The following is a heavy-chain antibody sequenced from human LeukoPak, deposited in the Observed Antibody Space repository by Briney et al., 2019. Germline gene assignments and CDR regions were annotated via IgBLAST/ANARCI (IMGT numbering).Heavy chain of an antibody. Sequence: PSETLSLTCTVSGGSISSYYWAWIRQPPGEGLEWIGYISDSGNTNYNSSLKSRVTISVDTSKNHLSLKLSSVTAADTAVYYCARHSDLGGGLFDSWGQGTLVTVSS. D-gene: IGHD3-16*01. CDR3: ARHSDLGGGLFDS. CDR1: GGSISSYY. V-gene: IGHV4-59*08. CDR2: ISDSGNT. J-gene: IGHJ4*02.